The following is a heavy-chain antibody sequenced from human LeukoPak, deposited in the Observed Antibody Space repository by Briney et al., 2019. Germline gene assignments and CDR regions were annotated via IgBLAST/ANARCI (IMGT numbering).Heavy chain of an antibody. D-gene: IGHD1-26*01. Sequence: GASVKVSCKASGYTFTGYYMHWVRQAPGQGLEWMGWINPNSGGTNYAQKFQGWVTMTRDTSISTAYMELSRLRSDDTAVYYCARESPQNSGSYSNWFDPWGQGTLVTVSS. V-gene: IGHV1-2*04. CDR3: ARESPQNSGSYSNWFDP. CDR2: INPNSGGT. J-gene: IGHJ5*02. CDR1: GYTFTGYY.